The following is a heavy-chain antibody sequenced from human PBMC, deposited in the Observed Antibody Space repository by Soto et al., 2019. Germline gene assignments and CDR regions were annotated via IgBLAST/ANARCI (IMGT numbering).Heavy chain of an antibody. V-gene: IGHV1-69*12. CDR2: IIPIFGTA. Sequence: QVQLVQSGAEVKKPGSSVKVSCKASGGTFSSYAISWVRQAPGQGLEWMGGIIPIFGTANYAQKFQGRVTITADESTSTAYMELSSLRSEDTAVYYCARTGTMAPVEMATIEYYFDYWGQGTLVTVSS. CDR1: GGTFSSYA. D-gene: IGHD1-7*01. CDR3: ARTGTMAPVEMATIEYYFDY. J-gene: IGHJ4*02.